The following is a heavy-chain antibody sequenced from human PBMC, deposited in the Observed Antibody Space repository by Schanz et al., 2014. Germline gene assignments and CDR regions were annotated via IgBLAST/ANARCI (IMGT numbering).Heavy chain of an antibody. CDR2: ICTNGST. CDR1: GGSISSFY. CDR3: ARGGYCSRTSCYFKGGWFDP. Sequence: QVQLQESGPGLVKPSETLSLTCTVSGGSISSFYWSWIRQPAGKGLEWIGRICTNGSTKYNPSLECRVTMTVDPSKIQFSLNLSSVTAADTAVYYCARGGYCSRTSCYFKGGWFDPWGQGTLVTVSS. J-gene: IGHJ5*02. V-gene: IGHV4-4*07. D-gene: IGHD2-2*01.